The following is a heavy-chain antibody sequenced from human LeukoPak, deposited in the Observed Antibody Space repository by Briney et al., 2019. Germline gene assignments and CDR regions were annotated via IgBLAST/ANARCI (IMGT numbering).Heavy chain of an antibody. V-gene: IGHV3-74*01. CDR1: GITFSSYW. CDR3: ARVVMATTDY. J-gene: IGHJ4*02. Sequence: GSLRLSCSASGITFSSYWMHRVRQAPGKGLVWVSRINSDGSSTSYADSVKGRFTISRDNAKNTLYLQMNSLRAEDTAVHYCARVVMATTDYWGQGTLVTVSS. CDR2: INSDGSST. D-gene: IGHD5-24*01.